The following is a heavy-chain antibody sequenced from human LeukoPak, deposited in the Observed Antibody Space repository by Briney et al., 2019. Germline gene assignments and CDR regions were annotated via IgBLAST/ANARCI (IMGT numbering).Heavy chain of an antibody. Sequence: ASVKVSCKVSGYTLTELSMHWVRQAPGKGLEWMGGFDPEDGETIYAQKFQGRVTMTEDTSTDTAYMELSSLRSEDTAVYYCARASSSSWYGPTTFDYWGQGTLVTVSS. CDR3: ARASSSSWYGPTTFDY. D-gene: IGHD6-13*01. V-gene: IGHV1-24*01. CDR1: GYTLTELS. J-gene: IGHJ4*02. CDR2: FDPEDGET.